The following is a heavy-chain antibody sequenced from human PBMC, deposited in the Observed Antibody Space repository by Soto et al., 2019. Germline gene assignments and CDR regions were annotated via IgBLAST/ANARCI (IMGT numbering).Heavy chain of an antibody. Sequence: QVQLVQSGAEVKKPGSSVKVSCKAPGGTFSSYTISWVRQAHGQGLEWMGRIIPILGIAKYAQKFQGRVTITADKSTSTAYMELSSLRSEDTAVYYCARDLEGPLIDYWGQGTLVTVSS. J-gene: IGHJ4*02. CDR1: GGTFSSYT. CDR3: ARDLEGPLIDY. V-gene: IGHV1-69*08. CDR2: IIPILGIA.